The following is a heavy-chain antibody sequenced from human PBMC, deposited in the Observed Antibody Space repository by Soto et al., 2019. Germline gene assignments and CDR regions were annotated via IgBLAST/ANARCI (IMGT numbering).Heavy chain of an antibody. J-gene: IGHJ6*03. V-gene: IGHV3-23*01. CDR2: ISGSGDST. Sequence: GESLKISCAASGFTFSSYALSWVRQAPGKGLEWVSGISGSGDSTNYADSVKGRFTISRDNSENTVYLQMNSLRAEDTAVYYCAKRFCTSTTCLSLDFYYYIGVWGEGTTVTVSS. CDR1: GFTFSSYA. CDR3: AKRFCTSTTCLSLDFYYYIGV. D-gene: IGHD2-2*01.